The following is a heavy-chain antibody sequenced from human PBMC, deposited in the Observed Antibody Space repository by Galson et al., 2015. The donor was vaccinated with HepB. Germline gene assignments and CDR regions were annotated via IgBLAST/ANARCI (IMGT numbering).Heavy chain of an antibody. V-gene: IGHV2-5*02. CDR1: GFSLSTSGVG. CDR3: ARSNPDDILTGYSPGHAFDI. J-gene: IGHJ3*02. Sequence: PALVKPTQTLTLTCTFSGFSLSTSGVGVGWIRQPPGKALEWLALIYWDDDKRYSPSLKSRLTITKDTSKNQVVLTMTNMDPVDTATYYCARSNPDDILTGYSPGHAFDIWGQGTMVTVSS. D-gene: IGHD3-9*01. CDR2: IYWDDDK.